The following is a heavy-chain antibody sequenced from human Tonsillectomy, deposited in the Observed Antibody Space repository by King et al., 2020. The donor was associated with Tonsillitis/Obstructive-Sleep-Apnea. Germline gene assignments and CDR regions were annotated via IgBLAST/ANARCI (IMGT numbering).Heavy chain of an antibody. Sequence: QLQESGPGLVKPSETLSLTCTVSGGSISSYYWSWIRQPPGKGLEWIGYIYYSGSTNYNPSLKSRVTISVDTSKNQFSLKLSSVTAADTAVYYCARGQYDFWSGYSISWFDPWGQGTLVTVSS. CDR2: IYYSGST. J-gene: IGHJ5*02. CDR1: GGSISSYY. D-gene: IGHD3-3*01. CDR3: ARGQYDFWSGYSISWFDP. V-gene: IGHV4-59*01.